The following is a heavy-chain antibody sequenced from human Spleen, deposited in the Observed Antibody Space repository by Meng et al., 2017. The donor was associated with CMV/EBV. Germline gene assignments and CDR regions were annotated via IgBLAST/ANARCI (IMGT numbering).Heavy chain of an antibody. J-gene: IGHJ4*02. CDR1: AFSFSDAG. Sequence: CVASAFSFSDAGMSWVRQAPGKGLEWVGRIKTKADGGTTHYAAPVKGRFTISRDDSKNMLYLQMNSLKTEDTGVYYCTTFHSAVKDYWGQGTLVTVSS. CDR2: IKTKADGGTT. CDR3: TTFHSAVKDY. V-gene: IGHV3-15*01.